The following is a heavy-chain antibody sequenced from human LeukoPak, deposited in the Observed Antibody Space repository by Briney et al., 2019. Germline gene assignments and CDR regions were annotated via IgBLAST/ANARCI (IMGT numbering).Heavy chain of an antibody. CDR3: ARKNYYDSSGYSY. Sequence: GGSLRLSCAASGFTVSSNYMSWVRQAPGKGLEWVSVIYTGGSTYYADSVKGRFTISRDNSKNTLYLQMNSLRAEDTAVYYCARKNYYDSSGYSYWGQGTLVTVSS. CDR2: IYTGGST. V-gene: IGHV3-53*01. CDR1: GFTVSSNY. J-gene: IGHJ4*02. D-gene: IGHD3-22*01.